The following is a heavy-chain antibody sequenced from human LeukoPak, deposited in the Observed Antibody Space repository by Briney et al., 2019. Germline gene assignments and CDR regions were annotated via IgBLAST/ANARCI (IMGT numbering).Heavy chain of an antibody. J-gene: IGHJ4*02. D-gene: IGHD1-26*01. CDR2: IKQDGTEK. CDR3: AGGVGASHFDY. V-gene: IGHV3-7*04. CDR1: GFTFSTYW. Sequence: GGSLRLSCAASGFTFSTYWMSWVRQAPGKGLEWVAIIKQDGTEKYYVDSVKGRFTISRDNAENSLCLQMNSLRAEDTAVYYCAGGVGASHFDYWGQGTLVTVS.